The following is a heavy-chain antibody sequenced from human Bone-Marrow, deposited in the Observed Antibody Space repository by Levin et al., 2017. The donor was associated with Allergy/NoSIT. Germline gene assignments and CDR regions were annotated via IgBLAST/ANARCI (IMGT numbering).Heavy chain of an antibody. J-gene: IGHJ4*02. V-gene: IGHV4-34*01. D-gene: IGHD3-22*01. CDR1: GGSFSGYQ. Sequence: PSETLSLTCAVYGGSFSGYQWSWIRHSPDKGLEWIGEVDHSGYPKYSPSLRSRVTISLDTSTNHLSLTLTSVTDADTAVYYCAREENYYDSSGQFRVAAYWGQGTLVTVSS. CDR2: VDHSGYP. CDR3: AREENYYDSSGQFRVAAY.